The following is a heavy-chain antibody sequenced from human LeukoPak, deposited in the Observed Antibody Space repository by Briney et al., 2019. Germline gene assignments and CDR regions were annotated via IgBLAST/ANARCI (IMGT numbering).Heavy chain of an antibody. CDR1: GGSISSSSYS. D-gene: IGHD5-12*01. Sequence: SETLSLTCTVSGGSISSSSYSWGWIRQPPGKGLEWIGSVSHSGSINYDPSLKNRVTISVDTSKNQFSLKLSSVTAADTAVYYCWAIVTTIKLDFWGQGTLVTVSS. CDR2: VSHSGSI. J-gene: IGHJ4*02. V-gene: IGHV4-39*01. CDR3: WAIVTTIKLDF.